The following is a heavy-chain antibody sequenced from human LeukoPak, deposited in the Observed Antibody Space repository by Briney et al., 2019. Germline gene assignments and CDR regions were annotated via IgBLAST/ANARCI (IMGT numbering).Heavy chain of an antibody. CDR1: GGSISSYY. Sequence: PSETLSLTCTVSGGSISSYYWSWIRQPPGKGLEWIGSIYYSGSTYYNPSLKSRVTISVDTSKNQFSLKLSSVTAADTAVYYCATGTFKDLGYWGQGTLVTVSS. D-gene: IGHD3-16*01. CDR2: IYYSGST. V-gene: IGHV4-39*07. J-gene: IGHJ4*02. CDR3: ATGTFKDLGY.